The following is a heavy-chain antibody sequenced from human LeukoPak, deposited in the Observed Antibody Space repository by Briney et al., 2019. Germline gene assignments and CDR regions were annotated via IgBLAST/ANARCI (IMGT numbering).Heavy chain of an antibody. CDR2: INPNSGGT. Sequence: ASVKVSCKASGYTFTGYYMHWVRQAPGQGLEWMGWINPNSGGTNYAQKFQDRVTMTRDTSISTAYMELSRLRSDDTAVYYCARALRRWLQFSDYWGQGTLVTVSS. J-gene: IGHJ4*02. V-gene: IGHV1-2*02. CDR1: GYTFTGYY. CDR3: ARALRRWLQFSDY. D-gene: IGHD5-12*01.